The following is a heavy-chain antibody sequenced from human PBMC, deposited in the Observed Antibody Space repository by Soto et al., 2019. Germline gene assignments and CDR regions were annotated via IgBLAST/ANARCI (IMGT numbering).Heavy chain of an antibody. D-gene: IGHD1-1*01. Sequence: QVQLVESGGGVVQPGRSLRLSCAASGFTFSSYGMHWVRQAPGKGLEWVAVIWYDGSNKYYADSVKGRFTISRDNSKNTLYLQRNSLRAEDTAVYYCARGERYYYYGMDVWGQGTTVTVSS. CDR3: ARGERYYYYGMDV. CDR2: IWYDGSNK. J-gene: IGHJ6*02. CDR1: GFTFSSYG. V-gene: IGHV3-33*01.